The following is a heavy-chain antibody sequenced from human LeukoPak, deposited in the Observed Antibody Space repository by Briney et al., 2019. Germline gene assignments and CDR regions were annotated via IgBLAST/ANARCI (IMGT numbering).Heavy chain of an antibody. CDR3: ARAGYSYGYAYFDY. V-gene: IGHV4-59*01. Sequence: SETLSLTCTVSGGSISSYYWSWIRQPPGKGLEWIGYIYYSGSTNYNPSLKSRVTISVDTSKNQFSLKLSSVTAADTAVYYCARAGYSYGYAYFDYWGQGALDTVSS. J-gene: IGHJ4*02. D-gene: IGHD5-18*01. CDR1: GGSISSYY. CDR2: IYYSGST.